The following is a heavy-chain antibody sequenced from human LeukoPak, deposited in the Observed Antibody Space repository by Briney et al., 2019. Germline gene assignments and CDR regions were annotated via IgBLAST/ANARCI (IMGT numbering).Heavy chain of an antibody. CDR3: ARDQDYYDSSAFDY. CDR1: GGSISSSSYY. CDR2: IYYSGST. V-gene: IGHV4-39*07. J-gene: IGHJ4*02. Sequence: SETLSLTCTVSGGSISSSSYYWGWIRQPPGKGLEWIGSIYYSGSTYYNPSLKSRVTISVDTSKNQFSLKLSSVTAADTAVYYCARDQDYYDSSAFDYWGQGTLVTVSS. D-gene: IGHD3-22*01.